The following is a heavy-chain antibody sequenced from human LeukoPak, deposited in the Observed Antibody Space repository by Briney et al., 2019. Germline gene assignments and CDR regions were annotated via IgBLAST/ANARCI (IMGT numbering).Heavy chain of an antibody. CDR2: IRSKANSYAT. D-gene: IGHD6-13*01. Sequence: GGSLRLSCAASGFTFSGSAMHWARQASGKGLEWVGRIRSKANSYATAYAASVKGRFTISRDDSKNTAYLQMNSLKTEDTAVYYCTRRGLAAAATIDYWGQGTLVTVSS. V-gene: IGHV3-73*01. CDR1: GFTFSGSA. J-gene: IGHJ4*02. CDR3: TRRGLAAAATIDY.